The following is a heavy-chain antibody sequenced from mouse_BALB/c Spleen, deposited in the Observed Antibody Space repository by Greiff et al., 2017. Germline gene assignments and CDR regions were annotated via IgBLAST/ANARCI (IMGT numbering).Heavy chain of an antibody. V-gene: IGHV3-8*02. J-gene: IGHJ4*01. CDR3: AHPDGYKGGDYAMDY. Sequence: VQLKQSGPSLVKPSQTLSLTCSVTGDSITSGYWNWIRKFPGNKLEYMGYISYSGSTYYNPSLKSRISITRDTSKNQYYLQLNSVTTEDTATYYCAHPDGYKGGDYAMDYWGQGTSVTVSS. CDR1: GDSITSGY. CDR2: ISYSGST. D-gene: IGHD2-3*01.